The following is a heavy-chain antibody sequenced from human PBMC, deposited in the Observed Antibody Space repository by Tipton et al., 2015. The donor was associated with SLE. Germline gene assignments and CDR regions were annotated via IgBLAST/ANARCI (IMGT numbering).Heavy chain of an antibody. J-gene: IGHJ4*02. CDR3: ATAGYGGNLEY. D-gene: IGHD2-15*01. Sequence: TLSLTCTVSGGSISKSSHYWGWIRQPPGKGLEWIGSVYFSGVTYYNPSLKSRVTISLDTSKNQFSLKLSSVTAADTAVYYCATAGYGGNLEYWGQGTLVTVS. V-gene: IGHV4-39*07. CDR1: GGSISKSSHY. CDR2: VYFSGVT.